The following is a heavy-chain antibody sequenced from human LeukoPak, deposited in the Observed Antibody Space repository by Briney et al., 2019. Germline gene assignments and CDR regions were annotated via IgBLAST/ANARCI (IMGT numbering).Heavy chain of an antibody. V-gene: IGHV4-31*03. CDR2: IFYSGST. CDR3: ARDHARGFDI. Sequence: SETLSLTCTVSGGSISSSSYYWGWIRQHPGKGLEWIGYIFYSGSTYHNPSLKSRVTISVDTSKNQFSLNLSSVSAADTAVYYCARDHARGFDIWGQGTMVTVSS. CDR1: GGSISSSSYY. J-gene: IGHJ3*02.